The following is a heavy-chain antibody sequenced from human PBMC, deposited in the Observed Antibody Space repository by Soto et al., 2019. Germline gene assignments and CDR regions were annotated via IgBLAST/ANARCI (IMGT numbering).Heavy chain of an antibody. CDR2: INHRGSL. Sequence: SETLSLTCTVTGGSMTSGDQYWTWIRHRPGEGLEWFGYINHRGSLYYNPSLKSRVSMSVDTSKNQFSLNLSPVTAAGTAVYYCARELPQRQGRNMDVWGQGTTVTVSS. J-gene: IGHJ6*02. CDR1: GGSMTSGDQY. V-gene: IGHV4-31*03. D-gene: IGHD1-1*01. CDR3: ARELPQRQGRNMDV.